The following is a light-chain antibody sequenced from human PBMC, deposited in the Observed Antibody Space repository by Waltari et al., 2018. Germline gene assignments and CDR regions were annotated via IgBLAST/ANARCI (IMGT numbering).Light chain of an antibody. CDR2: WAS. CDR3: QQYYSTPPIT. V-gene: IGKV4-1*01. CDR1: QSVLYSSTNKKY. Sequence: DIVLTQSPDSLAVSLGERATINCKSSQSVLYSSTNKKYLAWYQQKPGQPPKLLIYWASTRESGVPDRFSGSWSGADFTLTISSLQAEDVAVYYCQQYYSTPPITFGQGTRLEIK. J-gene: IGKJ5*01.